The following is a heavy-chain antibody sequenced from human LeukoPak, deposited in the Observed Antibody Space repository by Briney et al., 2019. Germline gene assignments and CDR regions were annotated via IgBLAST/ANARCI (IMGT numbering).Heavy chain of an antibody. V-gene: IGHV3-30-3*01. CDR3: ARGLASSSWYGSSRAFDI. D-gene: IGHD6-13*01. Sequence: GGSLRLSCAASGFTFSSYAMHWVRQAPGKGLEWVAVIPYDGSNKYYTDAVKSRFTISRDNSKHPLYLQMNSLRAEDTGVYYCARGLASSSWYGSSRAFDIWGQGTMVTVSS. CDR2: IPYDGSNK. CDR1: GFTFSSYA. J-gene: IGHJ3*02.